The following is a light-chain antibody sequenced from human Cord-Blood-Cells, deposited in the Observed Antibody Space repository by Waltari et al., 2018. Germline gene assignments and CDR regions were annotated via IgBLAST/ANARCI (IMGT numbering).Light chain of an antibody. J-gene: IGKJ1*01. CDR2: GAS. Sequence: EIVLTQSPGTLSLSPGERATLSCRASQRVSSSYLAWYQQKPDQAPRLLIYGASSRATGIPDRFSGSGSGTDFTLTISRLEPEDFAVYYCQQYGSSPTFGQGTKVEIK. V-gene: IGKV3-20*01. CDR1: QRVSSSY. CDR3: QQYGSSPT.